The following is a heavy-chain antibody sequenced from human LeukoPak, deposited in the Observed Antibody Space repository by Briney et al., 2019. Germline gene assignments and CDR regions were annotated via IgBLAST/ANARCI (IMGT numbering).Heavy chain of an antibody. D-gene: IGHD3-10*01. J-gene: IGHJ2*01. Sequence: SETLSLTCTVSGGSISFYHWSWIRQPPGKGLEWIAYVDYTGSANYNPSLKSRVSISLDTSKNQFSLQLRSVTAADTAVYYCARLQRITMAGPDYWYFDLWGRGTLVTVSS. V-gene: IGHV4-59*01. CDR2: VDYTGSA. CDR3: ARLQRITMAGPDYWYFDL. CDR1: GGSISFYH.